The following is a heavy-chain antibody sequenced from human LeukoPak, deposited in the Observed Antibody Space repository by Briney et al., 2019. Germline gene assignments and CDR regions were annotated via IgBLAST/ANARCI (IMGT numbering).Heavy chain of an antibody. D-gene: IGHD5-12*01. CDR2: IYHSGST. CDR1: GGSISSNNW. Sequence: PSETLSLTCAVSGGSISSNNWWSWVRQPPGKGLEWIGEIYHSGSTNYNPSLKSRVTISVHKSKNQFSLKLSSVTAADTAVYYCARGSIGYSGYVYGGYFDYWGQGTLVTVSS. J-gene: IGHJ4*02. V-gene: IGHV4-4*02. CDR3: ARGSIGYSGYVYGGYFDY.